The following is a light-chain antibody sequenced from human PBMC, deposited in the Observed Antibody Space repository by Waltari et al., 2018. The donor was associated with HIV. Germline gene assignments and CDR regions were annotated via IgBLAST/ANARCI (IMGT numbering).Light chain of an antibody. J-gene: IGLJ2*01. V-gene: IGLV1-47*01. CDR1: NSNDGSHS. CDR2: RNN. Sequence: QSVLTQPPSTSGTSGQRVTISCSGSNSNDGSHSIYWYPQFPGAAPKLLIYRNNQRPSGVADRFSGSKSGTSASLAISGLRSGDEADYYCAVWDDTLNGPVFGGGTRVTVL. CDR3: AVWDDTLNGPV.